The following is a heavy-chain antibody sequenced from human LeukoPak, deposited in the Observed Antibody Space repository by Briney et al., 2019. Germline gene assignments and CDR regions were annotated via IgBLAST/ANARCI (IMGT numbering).Heavy chain of an antibody. CDR1: GGSFSGYY. D-gene: IGHD1/OR15-1a*01. Sequence: PSETLSLTCAVYGGSFSGYYWSWIRQPPGKGLEWIGEIKHSGSTNYNPSLKGRVTISVDTSKNQFSLKLSSVTAADTAVYYCARGLPRDGAVPNNRNWFDPWGQGTLVTVSS. CDR3: ARGLPRDGAVPNNRNWFDP. CDR2: IKHSGST. V-gene: IGHV4-34*01. J-gene: IGHJ5*02.